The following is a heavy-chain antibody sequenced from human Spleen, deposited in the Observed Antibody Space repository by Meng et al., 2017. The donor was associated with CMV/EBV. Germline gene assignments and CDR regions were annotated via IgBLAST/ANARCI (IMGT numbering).Heavy chain of an antibody. V-gene: IGHV3-30*03. J-gene: IGHJ6*02. Sequence: GGSLRLSCVASESTFRNAWMNWVRQAPGKGLEWVALISYDGSNQYYGDSVKGRFTISRDNSKNTLYLQMNSLRGEDTAVYYCARSRYSYGRYYYYGMDVWGQGTTVTVSS. CDR2: ISYDGSNQ. CDR3: ARSRYSYGRYYYYGMDV. CDR1: ESTFRNAW. D-gene: IGHD5-18*01.